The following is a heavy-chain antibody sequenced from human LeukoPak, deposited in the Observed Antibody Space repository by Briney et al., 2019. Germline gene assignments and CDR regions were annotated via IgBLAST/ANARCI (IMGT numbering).Heavy chain of an antibody. CDR2: ISGSGGST. Sequence: PGGSLRLSCAASGFTFSSYAMSWVRQAPGKGLEWVSAISGSGGSTYYADSVKGRFTVSRDNSKNTLYLQMNSLRAEDTAVYYCAKDWGVVISHYCMDVWGKGTTVTVSS. D-gene: IGHD3-3*01. CDR1: GFTFSSYA. V-gene: IGHV3-23*01. J-gene: IGHJ6*03. CDR3: AKDWGVVISHYCMDV.